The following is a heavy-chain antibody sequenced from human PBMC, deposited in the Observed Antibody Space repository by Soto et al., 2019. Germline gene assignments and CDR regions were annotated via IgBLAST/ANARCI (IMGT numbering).Heavy chain of an antibody. CDR3: ARHLVGSTRGNFDY. CDR1: GYSFTSYW. V-gene: IGHV5-51*01. D-gene: IGHD2-2*01. J-gene: IGHJ4*02. Sequence: PGESLKISCMTSGYSFTSYWIGWVRQMTGKGMEWMGNIYPYDSDTRYSPSFQGQVTISADTSITTAYLQWSGLRASDTAMYFCARHLVGSTRGNFDYWGQGTLVTVSS. CDR2: IYPYDSDT.